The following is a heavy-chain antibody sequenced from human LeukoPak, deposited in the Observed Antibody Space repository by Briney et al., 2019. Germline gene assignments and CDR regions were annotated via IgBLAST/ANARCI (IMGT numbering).Heavy chain of an antibody. CDR2: IIPIFGTA. CDR3: AGPPAGPRDNYYGMDV. CDR1: GGTFSSYA. D-gene: IGHD6-19*01. J-gene: IGHJ6*02. V-gene: IGHV1-69*13. Sequence: ASVKVSCKASGGTFSSYAISWVRQAPGQGLEWMGGIIPIFGTANYAQKFQGRVTITADESTSTAYMELSSLRSEDTAVYYCAGPPAGPRDNYYGMDVWGQGTTVTVSS.